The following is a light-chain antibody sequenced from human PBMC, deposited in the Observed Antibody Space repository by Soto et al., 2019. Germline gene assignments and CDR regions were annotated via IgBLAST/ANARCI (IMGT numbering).Light chain of an antibody. V-gene: IGLV2-23*02. CDR1: SGDVGGYNL. CDR2: EVT. CDR3: CSYAGNSEV. J-gene: IGLJ1*01. Sequence: QSVLTQPASVSGSPGQSITIPCTGTSGDVGGYNLVSWYQQHPGKAPKLMIYEVTERPSGVSNRFSGSKSGNTASLTLSGLQPYDEADYYCCSYAGNSEVFGTGTKVTVL.